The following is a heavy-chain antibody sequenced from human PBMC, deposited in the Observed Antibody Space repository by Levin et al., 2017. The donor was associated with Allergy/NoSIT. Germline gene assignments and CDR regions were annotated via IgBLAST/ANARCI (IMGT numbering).Heavy chain of an antibody. J-gene: IGHJ4*02. V-gene: IGHV2-70*11. Sequence: SGPTLVKPTQTLTLTCTFSGFSLTTSGMCVSWIRQPPGNALEWLARIDWDDDKYYSTSLKTRLTISRDTSNNQVVLTMTSMDPVDTATYYCARATNHYYGRGFDYWGQGTPVTVSS. CDR1: GFSLTTSGMC. CDR3: ARATNHYYGRGFDY. D-gene: IGHD3-10*01. CDR2: IDWDDDK.